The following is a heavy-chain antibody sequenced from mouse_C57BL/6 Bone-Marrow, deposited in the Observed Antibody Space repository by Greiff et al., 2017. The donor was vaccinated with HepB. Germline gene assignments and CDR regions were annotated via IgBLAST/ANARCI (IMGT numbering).Heavy chain of an antibody. CDR3: ARRYASLDAMDY. J-gene: IGHJ4*01. D-gene: IGHD6-1*01. Sequence: EVMLVESGGGLVQPGGSLKLSCAASGFTFSDYGMAWVRQAPRKGLEWVAFISNLAYSIYYADTVTGRFTISRENAKNTLYLEMSSLRSEDTAMYYCARRYASLDAMDYWGQGTSVTVSS. CDR2: ISNLAYSI. V-gene: IGHV5-15*01. CDR1: GFTFSDYG.